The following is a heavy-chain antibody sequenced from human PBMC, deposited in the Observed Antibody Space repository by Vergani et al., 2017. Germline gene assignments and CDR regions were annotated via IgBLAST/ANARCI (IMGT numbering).Heavy chain of an antibody. CDR3: ARVRRDDSSGYYYYYGMDV. V-gene: IGHV4-30-2*01. CDR1: GGSISSGAFS. Sequence: QLQLQESGSGLVKPSQTLSLNCAASGGSISSGAFSWGWIRQPPGRGLQWMGHIFQSGSPDYNASLKSRVNISLDKSKNHFSLSLSSVTAADTAVYYCARVRRDDSSGYYYYYGMDVWGQGTTVTVSS. CDR2: IFQSGSP. D-gene: IGHD3-22*01. J-gene: IGHJ6*02.